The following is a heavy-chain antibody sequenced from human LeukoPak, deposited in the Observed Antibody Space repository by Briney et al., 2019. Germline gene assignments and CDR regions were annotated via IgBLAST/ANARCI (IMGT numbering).Heavy chain of an antibody. J-gene: IGHJ3*02. D-gene: IGHD1-26*01. CDR3: ARDIVGATPRGSDAFDI. V-gene: IGHV1-3*01. Sequence: KFQGRVTITRDTSASTAYMELSSLRSDDTAVYYCARDIVGATPRGSDAFDIWGQGTMVTVSS.